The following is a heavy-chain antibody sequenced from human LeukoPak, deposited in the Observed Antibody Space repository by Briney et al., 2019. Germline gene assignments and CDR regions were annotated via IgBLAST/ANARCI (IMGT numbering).Heavy chain of an antibody. V-gene: IGHV1-69*05. J-gene: IGHJ4*02. CDR1: GGTFSSYA. CDR3: AGAAAGNWRYFDY. CDR2: IIPIFGTA. Sequence: SVKVSCKXSGGTFSSYAISWVRQAPGQGLERMGRIIPIFGTANYAQKFQGRVTITTDESTSTAYMELSSLRSEDTAVYYCAGAAAGNWRYFDYWGQGTLVTVSS. D-gene: IGHD6-13*01.